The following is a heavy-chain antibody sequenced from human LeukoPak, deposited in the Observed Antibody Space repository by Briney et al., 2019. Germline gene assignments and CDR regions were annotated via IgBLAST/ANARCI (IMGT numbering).Heavy chain of an antibody. Sequence: ASETLSLTCTVSGGSISSSSYYWGWIRQPPGKGLEWIGSIYYSGSTYYNPSLKSRVTISVDTSKNQFSLKLSSVTAADTAVYYCARTYYYDSSGCFQHWGQGTLVTVSS. V-gene: IGHV4-39*07. CDR3: ARTYYYDSSGCFQH. CDR2: IYYSGST. CDR1: GGSISSSSYY. J-gene: IGHJ1*01. D-gene: IGHD3-22*01.